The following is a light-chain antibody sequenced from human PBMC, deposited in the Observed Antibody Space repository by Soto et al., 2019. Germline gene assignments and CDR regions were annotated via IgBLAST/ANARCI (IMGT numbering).Light chain of an antibody. CDR3: QQNHSLPWT. Sequence: DIQMTQSPSSESASAGDRVNITCRASQGINNWVGWYQQKPGEAPKLLIYSTSFLQSGVPSRFSGSGPGTDFILTTTGLQPKDFPTYDCQQNHSLPWTFGQGTKVEL. CDR2: STS. CDR1: QGINNW. J-gene: IGKJ1*01. V-gene: IGKV1-12*01.